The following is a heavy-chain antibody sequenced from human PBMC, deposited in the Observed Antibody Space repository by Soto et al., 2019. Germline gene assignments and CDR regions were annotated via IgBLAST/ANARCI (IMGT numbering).Heavy chain of an antibody. CDR3: ARDRRLVWFGEEDFDH. CDR2: INAGNGNT. CDR1: GYTFTSYA. V-gene: IGHV1-3*01. D-gene: IGHD3-10*01. J-gene: IGHJ5*02. Sequence: ASVKVSCKASGYTFTSYAMLWVRQAPGQRLEWMGWINAGNGNTKYSQKFQGRVTITRDTSASTANMELSSLRSEDTAVYYCARDRRLVWFGEEDFDHWGQGTLVTVSS.